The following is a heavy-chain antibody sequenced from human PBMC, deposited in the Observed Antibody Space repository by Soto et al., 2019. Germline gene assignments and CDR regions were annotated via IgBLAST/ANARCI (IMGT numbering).Heavy chain of an antibody. CDR1: GFTFSSYA. CDR3: AKVWQWLVGGFYY. V-gene: IGHV3-23*01. Sequence: EVQLLESGGGLVQPGGSLRLSCAASGFTFSSYAMSWVRQAPGKGLEWVSAISGGGGSTYYADSVKGRFTNPRDNSKNTLYLQMNSLRAEDTAVYYCAKVWQWLVGGFYYWGQGTLVTVSS. D-gene: IGHD6-19*01. CDR2: ISGGGGST. J-gene: IGHJ4*02.